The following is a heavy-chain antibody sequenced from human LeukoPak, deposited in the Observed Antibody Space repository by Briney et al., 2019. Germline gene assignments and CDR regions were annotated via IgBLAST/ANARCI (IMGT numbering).Heavy chain of an antibody. CDR3: ARDPRPELWFGESNVYGMDV. CDR2: IYSGGST. V-gene: IGHV3-66*01. Sequence: GGSLRLSCAGSGFTVSSNYMSWVRQAPGKGLEWVSVIYSGGSTYYADCVKGRFTISRDNSKNTLYLQMNSLRAEDTAVYYCARDPRPELWFGESNVYGMDVWGQGTTVTVSS. CDR1: GFTVSSNY. D-gene: IGHD3-10*01. J-gene: IGHJ6*02.